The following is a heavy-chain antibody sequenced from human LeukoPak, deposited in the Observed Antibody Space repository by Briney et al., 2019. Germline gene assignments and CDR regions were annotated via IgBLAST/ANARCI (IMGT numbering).Heavy chain of an antibody. J-gene: IGHJ4*02. CDR1: GFTFHSYW. CDR2: INSDGSST. Sequence: GGSLRLSCAASGFTFHSYWMRWVRQAPGKGLVWVSRINSDGSSTSYAASVKGRFTISRDNSKTTLYLQMNSLRAEDTAVYYCAKGVVVAPDVTPFDYWGQGTLVTVAS. CDR3: AKGVVVAPDVTPFDY. V-gene: IGHV3-74*01. D-gene: IGHD2-2*01.